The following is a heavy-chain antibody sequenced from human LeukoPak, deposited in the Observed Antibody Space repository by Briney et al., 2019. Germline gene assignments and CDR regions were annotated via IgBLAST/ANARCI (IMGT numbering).Heavy chain of an antibody. V-gene: IGHV3-74*01. J-gene: IGHJ4*02. D-gene: IGHD2/OR15-2a*01. CDR1: GFTFSDTW. Sequence: RSLSLSCAASGFTFSDTWMHSVRQAPGERLVWVSRIRSDGSDTRYAESVKGRFTISRDNAKNTLYLQMNSLRAEDTAVYYCARDWFHAIDYWGQGTLVTVSS. CDR2: IRSDGSDT. CDR3: ARDWFHAIDY.